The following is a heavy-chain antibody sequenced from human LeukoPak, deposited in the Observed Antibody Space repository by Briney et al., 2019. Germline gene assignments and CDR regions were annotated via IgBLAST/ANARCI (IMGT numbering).Heavy chain of an antibody. D-gene: IGHD1-26*01. Sequence: ASVKVSCKASGYTFTSYYMHWVRQAPGQGLEWMGIISPSGGSTSYAQKFQGRVTMTRDTSTSTVYMELSSLRSEDTAVYYCARRQWELLGYYGMDVWGQGTTVTVSS. CDR2: ISPSGGST. CDR1: GYTFTSYY. CDR3: ARRQWELLGYYGMDV. V-gene: IGHV1-46*01. J-gene: IGHJ6*02.